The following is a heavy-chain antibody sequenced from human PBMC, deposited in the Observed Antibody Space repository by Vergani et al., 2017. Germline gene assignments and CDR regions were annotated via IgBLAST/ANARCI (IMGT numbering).Heavy chain of an antibody. CDR1: GGSISSYY. D-gene: IGHD6-6*01. CDR2: IYYSGST. J-gene: IGHJ6*02. CDR3: ARDREDLSIAARQSGYYYYYGMDV. Sequence: QVQLQESGPGLVKPSETLSLTCTVSGGSISSYYWSWIRQPPGKGLEWIGYIYYSGSTNYNPSLKSRVTISVDTSKNQFSLKLSSVTAADTAVYYCARDREDLSIAARQSGYYYYYGMDVWGQGTTVTVSS. V-gene: IGHV4-59*01.